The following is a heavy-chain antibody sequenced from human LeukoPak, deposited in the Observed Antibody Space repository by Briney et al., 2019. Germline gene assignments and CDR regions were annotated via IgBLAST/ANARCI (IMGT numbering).Heavy chain of an antibody. CDR2: INTNTGNP. D-gene: IGHD1/OR15-1a*01. CDR3: ARVPAEHTLPYYFDY. J-gene: IGHJ4*02. CDR1: GYTFTTYP. Sequence: GASVKVSCKASGYTFTTYPMNWVRQAPGQGLEWMGWINTNTGNPTYAQGFTGRFVFSLDTSVSTAYLQISSLKAEDTAVYYCARVPAEHTLPYYFDYWGQGTLVTVSS. V-gene: IGHV7-4-1*02.